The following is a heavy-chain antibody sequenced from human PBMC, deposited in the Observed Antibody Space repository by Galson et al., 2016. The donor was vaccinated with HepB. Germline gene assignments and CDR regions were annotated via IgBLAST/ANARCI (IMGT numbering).Heavy chain of an antibody. D-gene: IGHD4-23*01. V-gene: IGHV3-23*01. CDR2: INGNAGTT. J-gene: IGHJ4*02. CDR3: AKSLYGGSF. CDR1: GFTFSTYA. Sequence: SLRLSCAASGFTFSTYAMSWVRQAPGKGLEWVSGINGNAGTTNYIDSVKGRFTISRDNSKSTLCLQMNSLRADDTAVYYCAKSLYGGSFWGQGTLVTVSS.